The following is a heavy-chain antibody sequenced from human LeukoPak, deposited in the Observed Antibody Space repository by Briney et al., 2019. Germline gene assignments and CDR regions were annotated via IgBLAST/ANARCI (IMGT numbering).Heavy chain of an antibody. CDR3: ARDVWGSHRRYNWFDP. Sequence: PSEALSLTCAVYGGSFSGYYWSWIRQPPSKGLEWIGDINHSGSTNYNPSLKSRVTISVDTSKNQFSLKLSSVTAADTAVYYCARDVWGSHRRYNWFDPWGQGTLVTVSS. D-gene: IGHD3-16*02. J-gene: IGHJ5*02. V-gene: IGHV4-34*01. CDR1: GGSFSGYY. CDR2: INHSGST.